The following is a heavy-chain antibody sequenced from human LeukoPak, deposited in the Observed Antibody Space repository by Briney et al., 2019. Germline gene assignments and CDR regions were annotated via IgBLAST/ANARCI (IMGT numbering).Heavy chain of an antibody. J-gene: IGHJ1*01. CDR1: GYDFTKYW. CDR3: ARSGPPDS. Sequence: GESLKISCQTSGYDFTKYWVGWARQMPGKGLKWMGIIHPLDSDIRKNPPFQGHVSLSVDTSITTAYLQWDSLQASDTAVYYCARSGPPDSWGQGTLVTVSS. D-gene: IGHD1-14*01. V-gene: IGHV5-51*01. CDR2: IHPLDSDI.